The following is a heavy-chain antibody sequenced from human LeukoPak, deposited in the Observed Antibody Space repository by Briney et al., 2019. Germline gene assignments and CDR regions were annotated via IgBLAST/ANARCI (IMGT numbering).Heavy chain of an antibody. CDR1: GFALSDYA. J-gene: IGHJ2*01. D-gene: IGHD6-13*01. V-gene: IGHV3-21*01. Sequence: GGSLRLSCAASGFALSDYAINWVRQAPGKGLEWVSSISSGATYIYYADSVKGRFTISRDNAKNSLYLQMNSLRAEDTAVYYCARGGGYSSSWSLWYFDLWGRGTLVTVSS. CDR2: ISSGATYI. CDR3: ARGGGYSSSWSLWYFDL.